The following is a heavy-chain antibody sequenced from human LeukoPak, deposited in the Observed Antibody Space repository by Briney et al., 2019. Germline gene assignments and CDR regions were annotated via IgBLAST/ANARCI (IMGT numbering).Heavy chain of an antibody. CDR2: IYYSGST. V-gene: IGHV4-39*02. D-gene: IGHD3-9*01. J-gene: IGHJ4*02. CDR3: AREYSYYDILTTYGYFDY. Sequence: SETLSLTCNVSGGSISSSSYYWGWIRQPPGKGLEWIGSIYYSGSTYYNPSLKSRVTISVDTSKNQFSLKLSSVTAADTAVYYCAREYSYYDILTTYGYFDYWGQGTLVTVSS. CDR1: GGSISSSSYY.